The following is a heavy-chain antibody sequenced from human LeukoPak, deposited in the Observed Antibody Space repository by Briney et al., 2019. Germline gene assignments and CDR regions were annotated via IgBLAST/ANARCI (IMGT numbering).Heavy chain of an antibody. Sequence: GGSLRLSCAASGFTFSSYAMSWVRQAPGKGLEWVSAISGSGGSTYYADSVKGRFTISRDNSKNMLYLQMNSLRAEDTAVYYCARHISSGGTYAHFDYWGQGTLVTVSS. V-gene: IGHV3-23*01. CDR3: ARHISSGGTYAHFDY. CDR2: ISGSGGST. D-gene: IGHD1-26*01. J-gene: IGHJ4*02. CDR1: GFTFSSYA.